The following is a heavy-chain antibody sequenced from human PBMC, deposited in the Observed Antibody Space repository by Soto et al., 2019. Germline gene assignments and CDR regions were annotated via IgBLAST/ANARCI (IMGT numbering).Heavy chain of an antibody. D-gene: IGHD5-18*01. CDR1: GFTVNSNY. CDR2: IYSGGTT. V-gene: IGHV3-53*01. Sequence: GGSLRLSCAASGFTVNSNYMTWVRQAPGKGLEWVSVIYSGGTTDYADSVKGRFTISRDTSKNTLSLQMNSLRAEDTAVYYCARGFNYGYFDYWGQGTLVTVSS. J-gene: IGHJ4*02. CDR3: ARGFNYGYFDY.